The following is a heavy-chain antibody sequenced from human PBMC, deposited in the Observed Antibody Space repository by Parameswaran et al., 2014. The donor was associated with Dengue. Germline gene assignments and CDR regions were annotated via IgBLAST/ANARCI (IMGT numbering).Heavy chain of an antibody. CDR3: ARNFPRLRYFDGTEDHYYMDV. Sequence: RWIRQPPGKGLEWVSIIYSDGSTYYADSVKGRFTISRDNSKNTLYLQMNSLRGEDTAVYYCARNFPRLRYFDGTEDHYYMDVWGKGTTVTVSS. J-gene: IGHJ6*03. D-gene: IGHD3-9*01. CDR2: IYSDGST. V-gene: IGHV3-66*02.